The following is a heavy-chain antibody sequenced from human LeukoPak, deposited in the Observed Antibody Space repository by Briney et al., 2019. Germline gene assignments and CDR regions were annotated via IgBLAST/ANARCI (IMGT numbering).Heavy chain of an antibody. CDR3: ARDPAYSGYGSYWYFDL. CDR2: ITASGTAM. V-gene: IGHV3-48*01. J-gene: IGHJ2*01. Sequence: PGGSLRLSCAASGFTFSSYSMNWVRQAPGKGLEWVSHITASGTAMFYADSVKGRFTISRDNAKNSLYLQMNSLRAEDTAVYYCARDPAYSGYGSYWYFDLWGRGTLVTVSS. D-gene: IGHD5-12*01. CDR1: GFTFSSYS.